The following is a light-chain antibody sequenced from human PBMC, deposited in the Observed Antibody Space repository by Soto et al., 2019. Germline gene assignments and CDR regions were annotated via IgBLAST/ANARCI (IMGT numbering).Light chain of an antibody. CDR3: AAWDDSLSGWV. Sequence: QSVLTQPPSASGTPGQRVTISCSGSSSNIGSNYVYWYQQLPGTAPKLLIYRDNQRPSGVPDRFSGSKSGTSASLAISGLRSEDESGYHCAAWDDSLSGWVFGGGTKLTVL. CDR1: SSNIGSNY. CDR2: RDN. V-gene: IGLV1-47*01. J-gene: IGLJ3*02.